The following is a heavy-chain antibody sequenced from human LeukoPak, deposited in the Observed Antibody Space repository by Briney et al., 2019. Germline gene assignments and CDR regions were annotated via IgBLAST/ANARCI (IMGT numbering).Heavy chain of an antibody. CDR3: ARDGYCSSTSCYYFDY. CDR1: GFTFSNYW. J-gene: IGHJ4*02. CDR2: INSDGSST. V-gene: IGHV3-74*01. Sequence: GGSLRLSCAASGFTFSNYWIHWVRQAPGKGLVWVSGINSDGSSTSYADSVKGRFTISRDNAKNTLYLQMNSLRAEDTAVYYCARDGYCSSTSCYYFDYWGQGTLVTVSS. D-gene: IGHD2-2*01.